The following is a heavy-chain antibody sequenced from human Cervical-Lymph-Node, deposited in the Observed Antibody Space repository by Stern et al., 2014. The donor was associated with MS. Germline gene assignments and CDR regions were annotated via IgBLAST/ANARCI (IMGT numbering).Heavy chain of an antibody. CDR3: ARDPPGGLGMDV. D-gene: IGHD3-16*01. J-gene: IGHJ6*02. Sequence: QVQLQESGPRLVKPSGTLSLTCAVSGDSLSGDKWWSWVRQSPGKGLEWIGEIDETGSTNYNPSLKSRVTISLDKSKNHFYLNLRSVTAADTAVYYCARDPPGGLGMDVWGQGTTVTVSS. CDR1: GDSLSGDKW. V-gene: IGHV4-4*02. CDR2: IDETGST.